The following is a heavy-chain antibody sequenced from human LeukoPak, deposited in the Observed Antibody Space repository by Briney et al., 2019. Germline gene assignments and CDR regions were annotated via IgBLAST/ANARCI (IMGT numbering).Heavy chain of an antibody. V-gene: IGHV3-30-3*01. CDR2: ISYDGSNK. J-gene: IGHJ6*02. CDR3: ARELVALLRQQDYSYGMDV. CDR1: GFTFSSYA. D-gene: IGHD5-12*01. Sequence: GGSLRFSCAASGFTFSSYAIHWVRQAPGKGLEWVAVISYDGSNKNYADSVKGRFTISRDTPKNTLYLQMHGLRADDTAVYYCARELVALLRQQDYSYGMDVWGRGTTVIVSS.